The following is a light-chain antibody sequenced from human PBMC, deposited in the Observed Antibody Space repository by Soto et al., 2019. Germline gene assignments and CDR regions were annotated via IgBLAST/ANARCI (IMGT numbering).Light chain of an antibody. CDR3: MQALQTSRT. Sequence: EIVMTQSPLSLTVTPGEPASISCKSSQSLQHNNGNTLLDWYMQKPGQSPQLLIYLASRRAPGAPDRVSGSGSGTDFTLRISTVEADDAAIYYCMQALQTSRTVGQGTKLEI. CDR2: LAS. CDR1: QSLQHNNGNTL. J-gene: IGKJ1*01. V-gene: IGKV2-28*01.